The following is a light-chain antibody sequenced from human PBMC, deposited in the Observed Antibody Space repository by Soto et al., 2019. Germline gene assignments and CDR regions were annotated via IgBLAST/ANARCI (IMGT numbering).Light chain of an antibody. Sequence: QSFVTQPASVSGSPGQSITISCTGTSSDVGGYNYVSWYQQHPGKAPKLMIYEVRNRPSGISNRFSGSKSGNTASLTISGLQAEDEADYYCNSYTSSSPYVFGPGTKLTVL. CDR3: NSYTSSSPYV. V-gene: IGLV2-14*01. J-gene: IGLJ1*01. CDR1: SSDVGGYNY. CDR2: EVR.